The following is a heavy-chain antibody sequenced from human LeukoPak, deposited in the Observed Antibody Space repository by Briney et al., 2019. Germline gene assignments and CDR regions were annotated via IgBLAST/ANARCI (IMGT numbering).Heavy chain of an antibody. CDR1: GFNFTDFA. CDR2: VSGSGGTT. D-gene: IGHD3-9*01. J-gene: IGHJ4*02. Sequence: GGSLRLSCAASGFNFTDFAMTCVRQAPGKGLEWASAVSGSGGTTYYANSVKGRFTISRDNSKNTLYLQMNSLRAEDTAVYYCAKCSDILLLGSFPGFWGQGALVTVSS. V-gene: IGHV3-23*01. CDR3: AKCSDILLLGSFPGF.